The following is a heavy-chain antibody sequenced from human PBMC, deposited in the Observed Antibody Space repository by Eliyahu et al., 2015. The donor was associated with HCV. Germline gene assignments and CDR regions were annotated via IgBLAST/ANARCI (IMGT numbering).Heavy chain of an antibody. D-gene: IGHD6-19*01. J-gene: IGHJ6*02. CDR3: ARDWGSGWSWYYYGMDV. CDR2: IYYSGST. CDR1: GGSXSXSSYY. V-gene: IGHV4-39*07. Sequence: QLQLQESGPGLVKPSETLSLTCTVXGGSXSXSSYYWGWXRQPPGKGLEWIGSIYYSGSTYYNPSLKSRVTISVDTSKNQFSLKLSSVTAADTAVYYCARDWGSGWSWYYYGMDVWGQGTTVTVSS.